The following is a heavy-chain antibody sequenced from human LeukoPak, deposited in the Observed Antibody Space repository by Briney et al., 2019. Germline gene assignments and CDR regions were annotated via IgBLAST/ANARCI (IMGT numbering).Heavy chain of an antibody. CDR1: EVTFRNNW. CDR3: FQY. J-gene: IGHJ1*01. Sequence: GGSLRLSCEVSEVTFRNNWMSWVRQAPGKGLEWVANVKQDGSEKYYVESVKGRFTISRDNAKNSLYLQMNSLRVEDTANGREFQYWGHGTLVSVSS. CDR2: VKQDGSEK. D-gene: IGHD3-10*02. V-gene: IGHV3-7*01.